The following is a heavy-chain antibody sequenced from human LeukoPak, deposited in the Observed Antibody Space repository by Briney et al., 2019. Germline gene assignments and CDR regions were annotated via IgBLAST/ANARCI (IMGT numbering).Heavy chain of an antibody. CDR3: ARDQYGDYDWDY. Sequence: GGSLRLSCAASGFPFSSLSMNWAPQAPGKGREWVSSISSTSSYIYYAESVKGRFTISRDNAKNSLYLQMNSLRAEDTAVYYCARDQYGDYDWDYWGQGTLVTVSS. D-gene: IGHD4-17*01. J-gene: IGHJ4*02. CDR1: GFPFSSLS. CDR2: ISSTSSYI. V-gene: IGHV3-21*01.